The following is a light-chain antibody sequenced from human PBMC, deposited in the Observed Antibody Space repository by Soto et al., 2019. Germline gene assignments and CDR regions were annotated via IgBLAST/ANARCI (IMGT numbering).Light chain of an antibody. V-gene: IGKV1-39*01. CDR1: QSISSN. J-gene: IGKJ3*01. Sequence: DIQMTQSTSSLSASVGDRVTITCRASQSISSNLNWYQQKPGKAPKLLIYAASSLQSGVPSRFSGSGSGTDFTLTISSLQPENCATYYCQQSYSTLTFGPVTKVDIK. CDR3: QQSYSTLT. CDR2: AAS.